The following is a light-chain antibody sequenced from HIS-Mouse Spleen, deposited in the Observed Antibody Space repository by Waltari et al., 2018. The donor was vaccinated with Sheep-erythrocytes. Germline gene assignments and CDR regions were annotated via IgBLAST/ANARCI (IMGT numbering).Light chain of an antibody. CDR1: KLGDKY. Sequence: SSELTQPPSVSVSPGQTASITCSVDKLGDKYACWYQHKPGQSPVLVIYQDTKRPSGIPERFSGSNSGNTATLTISGTQAMDEADYYCQAWDSSIVVFGGGTKLTVL. CDR2: QDT. J-gene: IGLJ2*01. CDR3: QAWDSSIVV. V-gene: IGLV3-1*01.